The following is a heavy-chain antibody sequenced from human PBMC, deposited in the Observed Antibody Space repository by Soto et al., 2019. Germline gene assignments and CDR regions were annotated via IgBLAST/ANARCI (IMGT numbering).Heavy chain of an antibody. CDR1: GGTFSSYA. J-gene: IGHJ4*02. Sequence: QVQLVQSGAEVKKLGSSVKVSCKASGGTFSSYAISWVRQAPGQGLEWMGGIVPIFGTANHAKKFQGSVTITADKSTSTAYMELSSQRSEDTAVYYCASHQGYSYGTRFDDWGQGTLVTVSS. CDR2: IVPIFGTA. CDR3: ASHQGYSYGTRFDD. D-gene: IGHD5-18*01. V-gene: IGHV1-69*14.